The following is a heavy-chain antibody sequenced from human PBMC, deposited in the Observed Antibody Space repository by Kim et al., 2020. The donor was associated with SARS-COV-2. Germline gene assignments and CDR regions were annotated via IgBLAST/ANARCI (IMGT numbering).Heavy chain of an antibody. V-gene: IGHV3-21*01. Sequence: IYYADSVKGRFTIARYNAKNSLYLQMNSLRAEDTAVYYCARVTDYYGMDVWGQGTTVTVSS. CDR3: ARVTDYYGMDV. CDR2: I. D-gene: IGHD1-20*01. J-gene: IGHJ6*02.